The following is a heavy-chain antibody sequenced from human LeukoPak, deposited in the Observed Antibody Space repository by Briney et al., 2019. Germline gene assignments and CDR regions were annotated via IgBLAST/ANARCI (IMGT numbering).Heavy chain of an antibody. J-gene: IGHJ4*02. Sequence: GGSLRLSCAASGFTFSSYSMNWVRQAPGKGLEWVSSISSSSSYIYYADSVKGRFTISRDNAKNSLYLQMNSLRAEDTAVYYCARSSGGLLRFGEFTPPQGSYFDYWGQGTLVTVSS. D-gene: IGHD3-10*01. CDR2: ISSSSSYI. CDR3: ARSSGGLLRFGEFTPPQGSYFDY. V-gene: IGHV3-21*01. CDR1: GFTFSSYS.